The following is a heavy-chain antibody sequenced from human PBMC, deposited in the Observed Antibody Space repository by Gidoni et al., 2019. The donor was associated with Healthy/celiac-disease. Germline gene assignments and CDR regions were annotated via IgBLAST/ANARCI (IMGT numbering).Heavy chain of an antibody. CDR3: AREGNYYGSGSRAHYYYYGMDV. V-gene: IGHV1-69*04. D-gene: IGHD3-10*01. CDR1: GGPFSSYA. Sequence: QVQLVPSGAEVKKPRSSAKVSCTASGGPFSSYAISWVRQAPGQGLEWMGRIIPILGIANYAQKFQGRVTMTADKSTSTAYMELSSLRSEDTAVYYCAREGNYYGSGSRAHYYYYGMDVWGQGTTVTVSS. J-gene: IGHJ6*02. CDR2: IIPILGIA.